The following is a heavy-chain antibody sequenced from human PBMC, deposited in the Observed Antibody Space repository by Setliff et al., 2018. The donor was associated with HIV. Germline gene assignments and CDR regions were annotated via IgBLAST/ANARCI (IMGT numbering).Heavy chain of an antibody. J-gene: IGHJ6*02. V-gene: IGHV3-72*01. CDR3: TRAGYGHGFDI. Sequence: GGSLRLSCAGSGFNFKNAWMSWVRQAPGKGLEWVGRIKSRVDSHTIQYAASVQGRFTISRDDSKNSLYLQMSNLQAEDTALYYCTRAGYGHGFDIWGQGTTVTVSS. D-gene: IGHD5-18*01. CDR2: IKSRVDSHTI. CDR1: GFNFKNAW.